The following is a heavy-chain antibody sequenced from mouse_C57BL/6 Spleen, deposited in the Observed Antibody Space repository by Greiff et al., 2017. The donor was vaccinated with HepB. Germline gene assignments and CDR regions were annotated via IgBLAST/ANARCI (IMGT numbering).Heavy chain of an antibody. Sequence: EVMLVESGGGLVKPGGSLKLSCAASGFTFSDYGMHWVRQAPEKGLEWVAYISSGSSTIYYADTVKGRFTLSRDNAKNTLFLQMTSLRSEDTAMYYCARPLYGSSYWYFDVWGTGTTVTVSS. J-gene: IGHJ1*03. CDR2: ISSGSSTI. D-gene: IGHD1-1*01. V-gene: IGHV5-17*01. CDR3: ARPLYGSSYWYFDV. CDR1: GFTFSDYG.